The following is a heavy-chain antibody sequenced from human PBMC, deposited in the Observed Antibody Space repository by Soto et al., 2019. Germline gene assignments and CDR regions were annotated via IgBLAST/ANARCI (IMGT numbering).Heavy chain of an antibody. D-gene: IGHD4-17*01. V-gene: IGHV2-5*02. J-gene: IGHJ2*01. Sequence: QITLKESGPTLVKPTQPLTLTCTFSGFSLSTSGVGVGWIRQPPGKALECLALIYWDDDKRYSPSLKSRLTNTKDTSKNQVVLRMTNMDPVDTATYYCAHSGPMTSVTTGGQRRKFWYFDLWGRGTLVTVSS. CDR3: AHSGPMTSVTTGGQRRKFWYFDL. CDR1: GFSLSTSGVG. CDR2: IYWDDDK.